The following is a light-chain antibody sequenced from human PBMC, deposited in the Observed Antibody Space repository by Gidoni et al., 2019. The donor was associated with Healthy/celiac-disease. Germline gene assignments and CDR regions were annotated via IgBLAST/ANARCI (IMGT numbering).Light chain of an antibody. J-gene: IGKJ4*01. CDR2: GAS. CDR3: QQYGSSPGT. Sequence: EIVLPQSPGTRSLSPGERATLSCRASQSVSSSYLAWYQPKPGQAPRLLIYGASSRATGIPDRFSGSGSGTDFTLTISRLEPEDVAVYYCQQYGSSPGTFXGXTKVEIK. V-gene: IGKV3-20*01. CDR1: QSVSSSY.